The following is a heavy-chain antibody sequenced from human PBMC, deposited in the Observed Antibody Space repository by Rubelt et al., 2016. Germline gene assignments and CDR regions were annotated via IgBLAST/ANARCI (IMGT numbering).Heavy chain of an antibody. CDR2: MNPNSGNT. J-gene: IGHJ5*02. Sequence: QVQLVQSGAEVKKPGASVKVSCKASGYTFTSYDINWVRQATGQGLEWMGWMNPNSGNTGYAQKFQVRVTMTRDTSISTAYMELSSLGSEDTAVYYCARMVNDFWSGYHNWFDPWGQGTLVTVSS. D-gene: IGHD3-3*01. CDR3: ARMVNDFWSGYHNWFDP. CDR1: GYTFTSYD. V-gene: IGHV1-8*01.